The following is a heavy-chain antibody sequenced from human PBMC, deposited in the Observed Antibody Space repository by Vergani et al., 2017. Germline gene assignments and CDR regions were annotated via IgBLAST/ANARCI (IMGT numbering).Heavy chain of an antibody. CDR1: GFTFSSYG. V-gene: IGHV3-30*18. CDR3: ANAEYSSSPGNYFDY. Sequence: QVQLVESGGGVVQPGRSLRLSCAASGFTFSSYGMHWVRQAPGKGLEWVAVISYDGSNKYYADSVKGRFTISRDNSKNTLYLQMNSLRAEDTAVYYCANAEYSSSPGNYFDYWGQGTLVTVSS. J-gene: IGHJ4*02. D-gene: IGHD6-6*01. CDR2: ISYDGSNK.